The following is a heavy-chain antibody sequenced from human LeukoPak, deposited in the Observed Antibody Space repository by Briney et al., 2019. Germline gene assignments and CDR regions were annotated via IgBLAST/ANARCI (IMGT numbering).Heavy chain of an antibody. CDR1: GGSFSGYY. V-gene: IGHV4-34*01. CDR2: INHSGST. J-gene: IGHJ6*03. Sequence: SETLSLTCAVYGGSFSGYYWSWLRQPPGKGLEWIGEINHSGSTNYNPSLKSRVTISVDTSKNQFSLKLSSVTAADTAVYYCARHLVVVAATSYYYYYYMDVWGKGTTVTISS. D-gene: IGHD2-15*01. CDR3: ARHLVVVAATSYYYYYYMDV.